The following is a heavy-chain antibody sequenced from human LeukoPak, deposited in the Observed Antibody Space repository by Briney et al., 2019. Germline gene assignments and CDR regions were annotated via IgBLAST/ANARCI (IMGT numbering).Heavy chain of an antibody. CDR2: IHYSGTT. J-gene: IGHJ4*02. Sequence: SSETLSLTRTVSGVSFSTYYRSWIRQSPGKGLEWIAYIHYSGTTKYNPSLKSRATISVDTSKNQFSLKLSSVTAADTAVYYCARGVRFEASADWGQGTLVTVSS. CDR1: GVSFSTYY. V-gene: IGHV4-59*12. CDR3: ARGVRFEASAD. D-gene: IGHD3-10*01.